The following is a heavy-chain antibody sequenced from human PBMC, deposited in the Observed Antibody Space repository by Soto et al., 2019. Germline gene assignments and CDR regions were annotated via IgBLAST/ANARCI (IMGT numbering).Heavy chain of an antibody. CDR2: IWYDGSNK. CDR1: GFTFSSYG. Sequence: PGGSLRLSCAASGFTFSSYGMHWVRQAPGKGLEWVAVIWYDGSNKYYADSVKGRFTISGDNSKNTLYLQMNSLRAEDTAVYYCARDHCSSTSCSVDDYYYYGMDVWGQGTTVTVSS. V-gene: IGHV3-33*01. CDR3: ARDHCSSTSCSVDDYYYYGMDV. D-gene: IGHD2-2*01. J-gene: IGHJ6*02.